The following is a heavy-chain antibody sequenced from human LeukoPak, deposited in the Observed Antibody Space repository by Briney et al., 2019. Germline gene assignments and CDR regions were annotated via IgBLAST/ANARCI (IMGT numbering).Heavy chain of an antibody. V-gene: IGHV3-7*01. Sequence: GGSLRLSCAASGFTFSSYWMSWARQAPGKGLEWVANIKQDGSEKYYVDSVKGRFTISRDNAKNSLYLQMNSLRAEDTAVYYCAGDIHYYDSSGYSLDYWGQGTLVTVSS. CDR1: GFTFSSYW. CDR3: AGDIHYYDSSGYSLDY. J-gene: IGHJ4*02. D-gene: IGHD3-22*01. CDR2: IKQDGSEK.